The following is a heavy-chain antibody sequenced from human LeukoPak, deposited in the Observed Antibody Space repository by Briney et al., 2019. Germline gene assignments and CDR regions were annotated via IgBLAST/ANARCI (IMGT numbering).Heavy chain of an antibody. CDR1: GGSISSGYY. D-gene: IGHD3-3*01. CDR3: ARDEGLYDFWSGDHFDY. CDR2: IYHSGST. V-gene: IGHV4-38-2*02. Sequence: PSETLSLTCTVSGGSISSGYYWGWIRQPPGKGLEWIGSIYHSGSTYYNPSLKSRVTISVDTSKNQFSLKLSSVTAADTAVYYCARDEGLYDFWSGDHFDYWGQGTLVTVSS. J-gene: IGHJ4*02.